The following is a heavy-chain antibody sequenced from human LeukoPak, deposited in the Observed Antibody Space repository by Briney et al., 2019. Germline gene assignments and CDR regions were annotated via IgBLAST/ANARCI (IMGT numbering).Heavy chain of an antibody. CDR1: GFTFSSYS. D-gene: IGHD3-9*01. V-gene: IGHV3-21*01. CDR3: ARRDYDILTGSLGY. J-gene: IGHJ4*02. Sequence: GGSLRLSCAASGFTFSSYSMNRVRQAPGKGLEWVSSISSSSSYIYYADSVKGRFTISRDNAKNSLYLQMNSLRAEDTAVYYCARRDYDILTGSLGYWGQGTLVTVSP. CDR2: ISSSSSYI.